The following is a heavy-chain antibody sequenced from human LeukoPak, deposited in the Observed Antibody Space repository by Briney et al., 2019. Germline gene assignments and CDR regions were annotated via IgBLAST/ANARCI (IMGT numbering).Heavy chain of an antibody. CDR2: IIPILDIA. CDR3: ARGETYRGVNFYFDY. CDR1: GGTFSSYA. J-gene: IGHJ4*02. D-gene: IGHD3-10*01. V-gene: IGHV1-69*04. Sequence: SVKVSCKASGGTFSSYAISWVRQAPGQGLECMGRIIPILDIATYAQKFQGRVTITADKSTSTAYMELSSLSSEDTAVYYCARGETYRGVNFYFDYWGQGTLVTVSS.